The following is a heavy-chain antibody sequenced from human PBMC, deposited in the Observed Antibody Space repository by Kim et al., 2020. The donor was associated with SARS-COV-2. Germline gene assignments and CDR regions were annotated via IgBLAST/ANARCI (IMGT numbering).Heavy chain of an antibody. V-gene: IGHV3-30*07. J-gene: IGHJ4*02. Sequence: VKGRSTNSRDNSRNTLYLQMNSRRAEDTAVYYCARDGVATTPFFGNFDYWGQGTLATVSS. CDR3: ARDGVATTPFFGNFDY. D-gene: IGHD2-15*01.